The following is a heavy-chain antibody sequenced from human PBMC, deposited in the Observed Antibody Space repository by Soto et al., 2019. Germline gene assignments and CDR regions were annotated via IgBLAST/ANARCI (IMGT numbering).Heavy chain of an antibody. D-gene: IGHD6-19*01. Sequence: GGSLRLSCAASGFTFSSYSMNWVRHAPGKGLEWVSYISSSRSTIYYADSVKGRFTISRDNAKNSLYLQMNSLRAEDTAVYYCARDGAVAGPYYFDYWGQGTLVTVSS. V-gene: IGHV3-48*01. CDR1: GFTFSSYS. J-gene: IGHJ4*02. CDR3: ARDGAVAGPYYFDY. CDR2: ISSSRSTI.